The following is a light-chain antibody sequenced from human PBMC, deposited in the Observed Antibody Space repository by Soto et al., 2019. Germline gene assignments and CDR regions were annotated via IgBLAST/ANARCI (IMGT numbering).Light chain of an antibody. Sequence: EIELTQSPATLSLSPGERATLSSRASQSVSSSLAWYQQKPGQAPRLVIYDTYIRATGIPARFSGSGSGTEFTLTISSLQSEDFGVYYCQQYNNWFSITFGQGTRLEIK. CDR2: DTY. J-gene: IGKJ5*01. V-gene: IGKV3-15*01. CDR1: QSVSSS. CDR3: QQYNNWFSIT.